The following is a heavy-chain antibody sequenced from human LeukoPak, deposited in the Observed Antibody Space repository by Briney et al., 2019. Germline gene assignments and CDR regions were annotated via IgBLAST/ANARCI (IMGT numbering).Heavy chain of an antibody. V-gene: IGHV1-8*02. J-gene: IGHJ5*02. CDR3: ARAGYPWFGDISYWFDP. CDR1: GYTFTSYA. D-gene: IGHD3-10*01. Sequence: GASVKVSCKSSGYTFTSYAMNWVRQATGEGLEWMGWMNPNSGNTGYAQKFQGRVTMTRNTSISTAYMELSSLRSEDTAVYYCARAGYPWFGDISYWFDPWGQGTLVTVSS. CDR2: MNPNSGNT.